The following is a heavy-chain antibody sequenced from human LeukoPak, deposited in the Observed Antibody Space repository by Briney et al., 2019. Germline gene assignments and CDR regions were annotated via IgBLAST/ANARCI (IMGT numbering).Heavy chain of an antibody. CDR2: ILPIFGTT. CDR1: GGTFSNYA. CDR3: ARDGRGGRENWFDP. J-gene: IGHJ5*02. Sequence: SVKVSCKASGGTFSNYAFSWVRQAPGQGLEWMGRILPIFGTTNYAQNFQGRVTITADKYTSTVYMELSSLRSEDTAVYYCARDGRGGRENWFDPWGQGTLVTVSS. V-gene: IGHV1-69*06. D-gene: IGHD2-15*01.